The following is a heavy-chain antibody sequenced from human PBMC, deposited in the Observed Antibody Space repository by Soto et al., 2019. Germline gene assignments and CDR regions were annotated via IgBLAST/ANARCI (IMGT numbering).Heavy chain of an antibody. Sequence: GESLKISCKGVGDSFTSYWIVWVRQMPGEGLEWMGIIYPDDSDTRYDPSFQGHVTISADKSIRTAYLQWSSLKASDTAMYYCARHWPQQPLDPWGQGTLVTVSS. D-gene: IGHD6-13*01. CDR2: IYPDDSDT. CDR1: GDSFTSYW. J-gene: IGHJ5*02. CDR3: ARHWPQQPLDP. V-gene: IGHV5-51*01.